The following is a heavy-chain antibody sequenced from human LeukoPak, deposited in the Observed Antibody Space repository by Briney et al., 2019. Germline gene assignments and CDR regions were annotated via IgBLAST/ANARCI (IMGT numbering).Heavy chain of an antibody. CDR3: TTKREVRGVISYYYYYMDV. Sequence: GGSLRLSCAASGFTFSNAWMSRVRQAPGKGLEWVGRIKSKTDGGTTDYAAPVKGRFTISRDDSKNTLYLQMNSLKTEDTAVYYCTTKREVRGVISYYYYYMDVWGKGTTVTISS. CDR1: GFTFSNAW. V-gene: IGHV3-15*01. J-gene: IGHJ6*03. D-gene: IGHD3-10*01. CDR2: IKSKTDGGTT.